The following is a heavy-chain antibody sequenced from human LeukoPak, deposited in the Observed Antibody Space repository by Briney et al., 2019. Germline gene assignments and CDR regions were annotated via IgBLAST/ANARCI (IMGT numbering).Heavy chain of an antibody. Sequence: PGGSLRLSCAASGFTFSSSAMSWVRQAPGKGLEWVSGISGGNGATYYADSVKGRFTISTDNSKNTLYLQMNSLRVEDTAVYYCAKSYYYGSGSPSLDYWGQGTLVTVSS. J-gene: IGHJ4*02. CDR2: ISGGNGAT. CDR3: AKSYYYGSGSPSLDY. D-gene: IGHD3-10*01. CDR1: GFTFSSSA. V-gene: IGHV3-23*01.